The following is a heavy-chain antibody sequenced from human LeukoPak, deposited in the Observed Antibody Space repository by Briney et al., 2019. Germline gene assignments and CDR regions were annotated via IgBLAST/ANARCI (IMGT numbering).Heavy chain of an antibody. CDR3: ATAHYGGNYFDY. D-gene: IGHD4-23*01. CDR2: FDPEDGET. V-gene: IGHV1-24*01. Sequence: VASVKVSCKVSGYTLTELSMHWVRQAPGKGLEWMGGFDPEDGETIYAQKFRGRVTMTEDTSTDTAYMELGSLRSEDTAVYYCATAHYGGNYFDYWGQGTLVTVSS. J-gene: IGHJ4*02. CDR1: GYTLTELS.